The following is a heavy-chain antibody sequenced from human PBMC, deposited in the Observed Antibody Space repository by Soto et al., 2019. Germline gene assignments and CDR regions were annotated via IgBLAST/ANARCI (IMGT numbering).Heavy chain of an antibody. CDR3: AIRPGYYYGMDV. J-gene: IGHJ6*02. V-gene: IGHV1-8*01. CDR1: GYTFTSYD. Sequence: QVQLVQSGAEVKKPGASVKVSCKASGYTFTSYDINWVRQATGQGLEWMGWMNPNSGNTGYAQKFQGRVTMTRNTSISTAYMELSSLRFEDTAVYYCAIRPGYYYGMDVWGQGTTVTVSS. D-gene: IGHD2-2*01. CDR2: MNPNSGNT.